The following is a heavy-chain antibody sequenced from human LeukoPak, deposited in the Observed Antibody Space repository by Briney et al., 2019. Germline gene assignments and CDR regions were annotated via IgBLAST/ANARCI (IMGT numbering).Heavy chain of an antibody. J-gene: IGHJ6*03. V-gene: IGHV1-69*13. D-gene: IGHD5-24*01. Sequence: SVRVSRKASADTLISYAISCARQAPRKRVEWVRDIILIFGTANYAQNFGGRVTISADESTSILYMALSSLRSEDTAVYYCARGLEMATGVGWDYYYYMDVWGKGTTVTVSS. CDR1: ADTLISYA. CDR3: ARGLEMATGVGWDYYYYMDV. CDR2: IILIFGTA.